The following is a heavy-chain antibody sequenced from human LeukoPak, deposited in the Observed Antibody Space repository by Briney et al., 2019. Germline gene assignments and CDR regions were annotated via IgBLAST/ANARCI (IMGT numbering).Heavy chain of an antibody. D-gene: IGHD6-13*01. Sequence: GGSLRLSCAASGFSFSSYAMSWVRQAPGKGLEWVSGIIRGGSTYYADSAKGRFTISRDNSKNTLYLQMNSLRDEDTAVYYCARTLMPYSSTWYSYFDYWGQGTLVTVSS. V-gene: IGHV3-23*01. J-gene: IGHJ4*02. CDR2: IIRGGST. CDR3: ARTLMPYSSTWYSYFDY. CDR1: GFSFSSYA.